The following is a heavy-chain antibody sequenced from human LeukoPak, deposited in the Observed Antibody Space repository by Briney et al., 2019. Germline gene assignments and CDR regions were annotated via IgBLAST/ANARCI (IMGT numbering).Heavy chain of an antibody. V-gene: IGHV3-7*04. CDR3: ARDQWRLFDY. Sequence: GGSLRLSCAASGFTFSNYWMSWVRQAPGQGLEWVANIKEDGSDTYFADSVRGRFTISRDNAKNLLFLHMNSLRGEDTAVYYCARDQWRLFDYWGQGTLVTVSS. CDR1: GFTFSNYW. CDR2: IKEDGSDT. D-gene: IGHD2-21*02. J-gene: IGHJ4*02.